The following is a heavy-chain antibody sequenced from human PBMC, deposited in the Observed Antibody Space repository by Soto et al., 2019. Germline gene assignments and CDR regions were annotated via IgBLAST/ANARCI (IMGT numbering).Heavy chain of an antibody. CDR1: GYTFTTYY. CDR2: INPNGGST. D-gene: IGHD2-15*01. CDR3: ARAGYCSGGTCFHGNCDY. V-gene: IGHV1-46*01. J-gene: IGHJ4*02. Sequence: QVQLVQSGAEVKRPGASVKVSCKASGYTFTTYYMHWVRQTPGQGLELLGIINPNGGSTTYAQKFQGRVTMTRDTSTSTVYLELSSLRSEDTAVYYCARAGYCSGGTCFHGNCDYWGQGTLVTVSA.